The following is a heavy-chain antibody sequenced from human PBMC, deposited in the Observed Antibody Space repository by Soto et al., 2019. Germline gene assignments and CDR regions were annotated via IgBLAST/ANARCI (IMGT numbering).Heavy chain of an antibody. V-gene: IGHV5-51*01. Sequence: GESLSTSCEASGYSFTTYFIVWVLQMPGKRLEWMGFIYPGDSDTRYSPSFQGQVTISADNSITTAYLQWSSLKASDTAIYYCARNVPISSDYYYYGLDVWGQGTTVTVSS. CDR2: IYPGDSDT. J-gene: IGHJ6*01. CDR1: GYSFTTYF. CDR3: ARNVPISSDYYYYGLDV. D-gene: IGHD3-22*01.